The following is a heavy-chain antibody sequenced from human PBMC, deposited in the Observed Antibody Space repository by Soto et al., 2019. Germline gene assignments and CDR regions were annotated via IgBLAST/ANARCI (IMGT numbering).Heavy chain of an antibody. CDR2: INPNSGGT. J-gene: IGHJ1*01. D-gene: IGHD1-26*01. CDR3: AKGPPVGLQYFQY. V-gene: IGHV1-2*02. Sequence: ASVKVSCKASGYTFTGYYMHWVRQAPGQGLEWMGWINPNSGGTNYAQKFQGRVTMTRDTSISTAYMELSSLSDEDTAVYYCAKGPPVGLQYFQYWGQGTLVTVSS. CDR1: GYTFTGYY.